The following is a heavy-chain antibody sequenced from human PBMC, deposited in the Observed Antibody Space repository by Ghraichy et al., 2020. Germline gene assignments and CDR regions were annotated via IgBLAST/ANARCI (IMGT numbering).Heavy chain of an antibody. V-gene: IGHV4-31*11. J-gene: IGHJ5*02. D-gene: IGHD3-3*01. Sequence: SETLSLTCAVSGGSINSRGSYWSWIRQHPRKGLEWLGYIYYTGSTFYNPSLKSRISISTDTSDNHFSLNLTSVTAADTAVYYCATANPVESGYYWAGTGWFDPWGQGILVTVSS. CDR3: ATANPVESGYYWAGTGWFDP. CDR2: IYYTGST. CDR1: GGSINSRGSY.